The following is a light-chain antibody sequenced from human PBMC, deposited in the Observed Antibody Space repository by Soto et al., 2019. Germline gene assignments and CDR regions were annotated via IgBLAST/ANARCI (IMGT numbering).Light chain of an antibody. J-gene: IGLJ3*02. V-gene: IGLV1-40*01. CDR3: QSYDSSLSGWV. CDR2: VNT. CDR1: SSNIGAVYD. Sequence: QSVLTQPPSVSGAPGQRVTISCTGSSSNIGAVYDVHWYQQLPGTAPKLLIFVNTNRPSGVPDRFSGSKSGTSASLAITGLQAEDEADYYCQSYDSSLSGWVFGGGTQLTVL.